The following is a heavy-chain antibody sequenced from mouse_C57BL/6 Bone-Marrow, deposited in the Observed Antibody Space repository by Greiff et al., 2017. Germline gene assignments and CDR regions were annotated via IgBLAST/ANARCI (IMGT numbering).Heavy chain of an antibody. CDR1: GYPFTDHT. V-gene: IGHV1-78*01. J-gene: IGHJ4*01. CDR2: IYPRDGST. D-gene: IGHD1-1*01. CDR3: AKWGDYDYAMDY. Sequence: QVQLQQSDAELVKPGASVKISCKVSGYPFTDHTIHWMKQRPEQGLEWIGYIYPRDGSTKYNAKFKGKATLTADKSSSTAYMLLNSLTSEDSADYFCAKWGDYDYAMDYWGQGTSVTVSS.